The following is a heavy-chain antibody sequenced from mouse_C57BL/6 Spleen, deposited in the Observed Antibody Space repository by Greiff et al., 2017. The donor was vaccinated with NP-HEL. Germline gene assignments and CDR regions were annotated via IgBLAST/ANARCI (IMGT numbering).Heavy chain of an antibody. CDR1: GYTFTDYN. D-gene: IGHD4-1*01. J-gene: IGHJ1*03. V-gene: IGHV1-18*01. CDR2: INPNNGGT. Sequence: EVQLQQSGPELVKPGASVKIPCKASGYTFTDYNMDWVKQSHGKSLEWIGDINPNNGGTIYNQKFKGKATLTVDKSSSTAYMELRSLTSEDTAVYYWARRGWDHWYFDVWGTGTTVTVSS. CDR3: ARRGWDHWYFDV.